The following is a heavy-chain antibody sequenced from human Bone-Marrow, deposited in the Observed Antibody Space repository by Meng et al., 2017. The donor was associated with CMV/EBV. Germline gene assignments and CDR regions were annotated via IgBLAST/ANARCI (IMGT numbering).Heavy chain of an antibody. CDR2: INAGNGNT. Sequence: TSYAMQWVRQAPGQRLEWMGWINAGNGNTKYSQKFQGRVTITRDTSASTAYMELSSLRSEDTAVYYCARDAQPVVPAAIGGGSGMDVWGQGTTVTVSS. J-gene: IGHJ6*02. CDR1: TSYA. V-gene: IGHV1-3*01. D-gene: IGHD2-2*02. CDR3: ARDAQPVVPAAIGGGSGMDV.